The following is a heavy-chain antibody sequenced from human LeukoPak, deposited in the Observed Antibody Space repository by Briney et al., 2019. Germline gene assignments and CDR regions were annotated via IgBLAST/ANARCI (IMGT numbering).Heavy chain of an antibody. J-gene: IGHJ6*04. CDR3: ARELTGPPNSLDV. D-gene: IGHD1-20*01. CDR2: IKQDGSEK. CDR1: GFTFSSYW. Sequence: VGSLRLSCAASGFTFSSYWMSWVRQAPGKGLEWVANIKQDGSEKYYVDSVKGRFTISRDNAKNSLYLQMNSLRAEDTAVYYCARELTGPPNSLDVWGKGTTVTVSS. V-gene: IGHV3-7*01.